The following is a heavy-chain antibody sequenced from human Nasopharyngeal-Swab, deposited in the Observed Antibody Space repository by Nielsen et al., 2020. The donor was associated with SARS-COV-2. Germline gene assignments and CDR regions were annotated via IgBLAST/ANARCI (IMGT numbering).Heavy chain of an antibody. CDR2: INPNTGGT. V-gene: IGHV1-2*05. CDR1: GHTFTGYF. D-gene: IGHD3-10*01. J-gene: IGHJ4*02. CDR3: ARAYGSGSSTDSYYFDY. Sequence: ASVKVSCKASGHTFTGYFMHWVRQAPGQGLEWMGRINPNTGGTNYPQKFQGRVTMTRDTSISTVYMELNSLRSDDTVVYYCARAYGSGSSTDSYYFDYWGQGTLVTVSS.